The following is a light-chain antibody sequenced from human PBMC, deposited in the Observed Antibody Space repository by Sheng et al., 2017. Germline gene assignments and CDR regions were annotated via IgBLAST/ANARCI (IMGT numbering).Light chain of an antibody. CDR3: QQHNSLPLT. CDR1: QSVGSN. Sequence: EIVMTQSPATLSVSPGERATLSCRASQSVGSNLAWYQQKPGQAPRLLIYDASTRATGIPARFSGSGSGAEFTLTISSLQSEDSAVYCCQQHNSLPLTFGGGTKVEIK. V-gene: IGKV3-15*01. CDR2: DAS. J-gene: IGKJ4*01.